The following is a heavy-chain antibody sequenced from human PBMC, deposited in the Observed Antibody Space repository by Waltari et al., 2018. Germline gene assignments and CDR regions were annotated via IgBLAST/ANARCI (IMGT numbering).Heavy chain of an antibody. J-gene: IGHJ6*02. D-gene: IGHD2-15*01. CDR3: ARAIVVVVAASSSYYYYGMDV. Sequence: QVQLVQSGAEVKKPGSSVKVSCKASGGTFSSYAISWVRQAPGQGLERMGGIIPIFGTANYAQKFQGRVTITADESTSTAYMELSSLRSEDTAVYYCARAIVVVVAASSSYYYYGMDVWGQGTTVTVSS. V-gene: IGHV1-69*13. CDR2: IIPIFGTA. CDR1: GGTFSSYA.